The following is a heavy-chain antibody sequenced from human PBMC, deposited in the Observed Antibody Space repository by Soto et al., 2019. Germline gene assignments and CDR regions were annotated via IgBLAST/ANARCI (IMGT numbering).Heavy chain of an antibody. J-gene: IGHJ4*02. CDR3: TREQTSAMVNFDY. V-gene: IGHV3-72*01. CDR2: TRNKANSYIT. Sequence: EVQLVESGGGLVQPGGSLRLSCAASGFTFSDHYMDWVRQAPGKGLEWVGRTRNKANSYITEYAASVKGRFTISRDDSKNSLYLQMNSLNTDDTAVYYCTREQTSAMVNFDYWGQGTLVTVSS. D-gene: IGHD5-18*01. CDR1: GFTFSDHY.